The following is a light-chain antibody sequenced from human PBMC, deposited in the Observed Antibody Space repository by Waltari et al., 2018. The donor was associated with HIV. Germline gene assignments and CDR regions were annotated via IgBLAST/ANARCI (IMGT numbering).Light chain of an antibody. V-gene: IGKV1-6*01. J-gene: IGKJ2*01. CDR1: QGIGND. CDR3: LQDYIFPYT. CDR2: STS. Sequence: AIQMTQSPSSLSASVGDRVTLSCRVSQGIGNDLSWYQQIPGKAPKLLIYSTSTVESGVSSRFSGGGSDTDFTLTISSLQPEDFATYYCLQDYIFPYTFGQGTKLEIK.